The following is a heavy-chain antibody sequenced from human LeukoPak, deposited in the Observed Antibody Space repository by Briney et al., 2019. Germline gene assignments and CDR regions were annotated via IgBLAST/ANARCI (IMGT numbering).Heavy chain of an antibody. V-gene: IGHV4-39*01. J-gene: IGHJ4*02. Sequence: SENLSLSYTLGSGAISSSSYSWGWSRQPPGKGLEWVGSLYYSGSTYYNPSLKSRVTISVDTSKNQFSLKLSSVTAADTAVYYCATQNSGWYGGRDYWGQGSLVTVS. CDR2: LYYSGST. CDR1: SGAISSSSYS. D-gene: IGHD6-19*01. CDR3: ATQNSGWYGGRDY.